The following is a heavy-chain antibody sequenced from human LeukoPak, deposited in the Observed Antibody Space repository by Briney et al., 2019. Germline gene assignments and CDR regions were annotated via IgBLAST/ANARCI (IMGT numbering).Heavy chain of an antibody. D-gene: IGHD1-26*01. J-gene: IGHJ4*02. CDR1: GFTFSSYW. CDR2: IKQDGSEK. Sequence: PGGSLRLSCAASGFTFSSYWMSWVRQAPGKGLEWVANIKQDGSEKYYVDSVKGRFTISRDNAKNSLYLQMNSLRAEDTAACYCATEAGRGFDYWGQGTLVTVSS. CDR3: ATEAGRGFDY. V-gene: IGHV3-7*01.